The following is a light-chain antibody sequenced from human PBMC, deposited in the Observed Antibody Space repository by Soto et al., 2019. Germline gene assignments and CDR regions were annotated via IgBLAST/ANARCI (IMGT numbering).Light chain of an antibody. Sequence: QSVLTQPPSASETPGQRVTISCSGSSSNVGSNTVNWYQQLPGTAPKLLMFGNNHRPSGVPDRFSGSKSGTSASLAISGLQSEDEADYYCATWDDSLNGYVFGTGTKLTVL. V-gene: IGLV1-44*01. CDR1: SSNVGSNT. CDR3: ATWDDSLNGYV. J-gene: IGLJ1*01. CDR2: GNN.